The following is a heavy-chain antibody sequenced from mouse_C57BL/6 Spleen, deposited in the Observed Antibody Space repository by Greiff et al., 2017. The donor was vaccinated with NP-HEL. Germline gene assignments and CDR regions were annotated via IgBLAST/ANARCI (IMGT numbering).Heavy chain of an antibody. Sequence: QVQLQQPGTELVKPGASVKLSCKASGYTFTSYWMHWVKQRPGQGLEWIGNINPSNGGTNYNETFKSKATLTVDKSSSTAYMQLSSLTSEDSAVYYCARTDYYGSSVNWYFDVWGTGTTVTVSS. D-gene: IGHD1-1*01. CDR2: INPSNGGT. V-gene: IGHV1-53*01. J-gene: IGHJ1*03. CDR1: GYTFTSYW. CDR3: ARTDYYGSSVNWYFDV.